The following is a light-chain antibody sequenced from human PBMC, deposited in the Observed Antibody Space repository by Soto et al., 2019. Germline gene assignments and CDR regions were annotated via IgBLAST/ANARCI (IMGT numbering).Light chain of an antibody. Sequence: EIVLTQSPATLSLSPGERATLSCRASQNIYNYLTWYQQKPGQAPRLLIDDASNRATGIPARFSGSGSGTDFTLTITSLEPEDFALYYCQQRSNWPTFGQGTRLEIK. CDR2: DAS. CDR3: QQRSNWPT. CDR1: QNIYNY. J-gene: IGKJ5*01. V-gene: IGKV3-11*01.